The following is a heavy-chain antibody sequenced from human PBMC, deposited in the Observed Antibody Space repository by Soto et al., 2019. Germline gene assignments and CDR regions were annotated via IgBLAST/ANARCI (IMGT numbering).Heavy chain of an antibody. Sequence: QLQQWGAGLLKPSETLSLTCVVSGGSFSTYYYNWIRQSPGKGLEWIGEINLSGSNNYSPSLKSRVTMSLDTSKNQFSLKLTSVTAADTAVYYCARGGSNDWQVAFDIWSQGTMVTVSS. J-gene: IGHJ3*02. D-gene: IGHD3-9*01. CDR2: INLSGSN. V-gene: IGHV4-34*01. CDR1: GGSFSTYY. CDR3: ARGGSNDWQVAFDI.